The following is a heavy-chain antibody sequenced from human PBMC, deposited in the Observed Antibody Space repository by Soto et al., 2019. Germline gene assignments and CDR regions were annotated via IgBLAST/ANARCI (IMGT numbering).Heavy chain of an antibody. CDR3: ARLYYYYDSSGYYYYFDY. CDR2: ISYSGST. V-gene: IGHV4-59*08. D-gene: IGHD3-22*01. Sequence: SETLSLTCTVSGGSISSYYWSWIRQPPGKGLEWIGYISYSGSTDYNPSLKSRVTISVDTSKNQFSLKLSSVTAADTAEYYCARLYYYYDSSGYYYYFDYWGQGALVTVSS. CDR1: GGSISSYY. J-gene: IGHJ4*02.